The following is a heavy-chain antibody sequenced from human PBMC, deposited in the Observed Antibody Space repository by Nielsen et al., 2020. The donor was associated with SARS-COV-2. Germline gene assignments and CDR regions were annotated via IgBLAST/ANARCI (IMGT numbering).Heavy chain of an antibody. V-gene: IGHV3-33*01. D-gene: IGHD1-26*01. Sequence: GESLKISCAASGFTFSSYGMHWVRQAPGKGLEWVAVIWYDGSNKYYADSVKGRFTISRDNSKNTLYLQMNSLRAEDTAVYYCARGGIVGATTGFDYWGQGTLVTVSS. CDR3: ARGGIVGATTGFDY. CDR1: GFTFSSYG. CDR2: IWYDGSNK. J-gene: IGHJ4*02.